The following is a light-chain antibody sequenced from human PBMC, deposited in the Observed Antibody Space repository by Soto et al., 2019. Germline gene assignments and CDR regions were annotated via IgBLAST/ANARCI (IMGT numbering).Light chain of an antibody. J-gene: IGKJ1*01. Sequence: IVLTHSPGALSLSPGERATLSFGASQSVSSSYLAWYQQKPGQAPRLLIYRASTRATVIPDRFSGSGSGTDFTLTISRLEPEDFAVYYCQQYGSSPRTFGQGTKV. CDR3: QQYGSSPRT. CDR1: QSVSSSY. V-gene: IGKV3-20*01. CDR2: RAS.